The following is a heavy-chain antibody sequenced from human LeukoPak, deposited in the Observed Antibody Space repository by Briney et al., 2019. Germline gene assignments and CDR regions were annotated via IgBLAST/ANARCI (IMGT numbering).Heavy chain of an antibody. Sequence: ASVKVSCKASGYTFTGYYMHWVRQTPGQGLEWMGWINPKSGGTNYAQKFQGRVTMTRDTSISTAYMELSRLRSDDTAVYYCAREGSGSFDDAFDIWGQGTMVTVSS. CDR1: GYTFTGYY. CDR2: INPKSGGT. D-gene: IGHD1-26*01. V-gene: IGHV1-2*02. CDR3: AREGSGSFDDAFDI. J-gene: IGHJ3*02.